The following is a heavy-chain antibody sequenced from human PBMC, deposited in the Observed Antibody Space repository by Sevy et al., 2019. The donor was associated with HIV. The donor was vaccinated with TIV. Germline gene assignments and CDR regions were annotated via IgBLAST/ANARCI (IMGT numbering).Heavy chain of an antibody. Sequence: GGSLRLSCAASAFTFSTYAMHWVRQAPGKGLEWVAVISYDGSNKYYADSVKGRFTISRDDSKNSLYLQMNNLRAEDTAVYYCANYAGYRVNWYPRFDPWGQGTLVTVSS. D-gene: IGHD1-1*01. CDR1: AFTFSTYA. J-gene: IGHJ5*02. CDR2: ISYDGSNK. V-gene: IGHV3-30*18. CDR3: ANYAGYRVNWYPRFDP.